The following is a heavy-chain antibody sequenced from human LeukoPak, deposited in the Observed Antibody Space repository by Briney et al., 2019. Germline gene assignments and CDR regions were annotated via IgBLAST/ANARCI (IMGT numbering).Heavy chain of an antibody. CDR3: AAPYYYYESSGYSNAFDI. J-gene: IGHJ3*02. CDR1: GGSISSSSYY. CDR2: IYYSGST. D-gene: IGHD3-22*01. V-gene: IGHV4-39*07. Sequence: SETLSLTCTVSGGSISSSSYYWGWIRQPPGKGLEWIGSIYYSGSTYYNPSLKSRVTISVDTSKNQFSLKLSSVTAADTAVYYCAAPYYYYESSGYSNAFDIWGQGTIVTVSS.